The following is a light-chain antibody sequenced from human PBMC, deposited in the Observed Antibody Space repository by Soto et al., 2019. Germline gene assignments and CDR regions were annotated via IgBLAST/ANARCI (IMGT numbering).Light chain of an antibody. J-gene: IGLJ2*01. CDR2: EVS. CDR3: SSYTGSSTLV. Sequence: QSALTRPASVSGSPGQSITVSCTGTSSDVGGYNYVSWYQQHPGKAPKLMIYEVSYRPSGVSNRFSGSKSGNTASLTISGLQAEDEADYYCSSYTGSSTLVFGGGTKLTVL. V-gene: IGLV2-14*01. CDR1: SSDVGGYNY.